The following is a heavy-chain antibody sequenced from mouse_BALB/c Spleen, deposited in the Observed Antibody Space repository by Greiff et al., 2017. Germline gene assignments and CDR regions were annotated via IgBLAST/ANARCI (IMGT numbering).Heavy chain of an antibody. CDR1: GFTFSSYG. CDR3: ARQTPYGNYVGWFAY. D-gene: IGHD2-1*01. J-gene: IGHJ3*01. Sequence: EVKVVESGGDLVKPGGSLKLSCAASGFTFSSYGMSWVRQTPDKRLEWVATISSGGSYTYYPDSVKGRFTISRDNAKNTLYLQMSSLKSEDTAMYYCARQTPYGNYVGWFAYWGQGTLVTVSA. CDR2: ISSGGSYT. V-gene: IGHV5-6*01.